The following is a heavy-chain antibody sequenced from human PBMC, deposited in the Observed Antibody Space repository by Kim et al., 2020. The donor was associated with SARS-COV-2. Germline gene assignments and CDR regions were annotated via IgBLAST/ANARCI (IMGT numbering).Heavy chain of an antibody. Sequence: GGSLRLSCAASGFTFDDYAMHWVRQAPGKGLEWVSGISWNSGSIGYADSVKGRFTISRDNAKNSLYLQMNSLRAEDTALYYCAILPKYSSGFSFDYWGQGTLVTVSS. CDR2: ISWNSGSI. J-gene: IGHJ4*02. CDR3: AILPKYSSGFSFDY. D-gene: IGHD6-19*01. V-gene: IGHV3-9*01. CDR1: GFTFDDYA.